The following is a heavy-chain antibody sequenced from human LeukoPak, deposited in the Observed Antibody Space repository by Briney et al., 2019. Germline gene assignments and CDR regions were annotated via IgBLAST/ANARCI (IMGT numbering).Heavy chain of an antibody. D-gene: IGHD2-2*01. CDR2: ISSSSSYI. V-gene: IGHV3-21*04. CDR3: AKGSQLLLDGMDV. Sequence: PGGSLRLSCAASGFTFSSYSMNWVRQAPGKGLEWVSSISSSSSYIYYADSVKGRFTISRDNSKNSLYLQMNSLRVEDTAVYYCAKGSQLLLDGMDVWGQGTTVTVSS. J-gene: IGHJ6*02. CDR1: GFTFSSYS.